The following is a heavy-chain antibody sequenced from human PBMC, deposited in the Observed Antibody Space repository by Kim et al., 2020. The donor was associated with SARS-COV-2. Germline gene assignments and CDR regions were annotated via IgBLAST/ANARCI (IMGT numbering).Heavy chain of an antibody. CDR3: TRHLDVLRFLEWTGEDYYYYGMDV. Sequence: GGSLRLSCAASGFTFSGSAMHWVRQASGKGLEWVGRIRSKANSYATAYAASVKGRFTISRDDSKNTAYLQMNSLKTEDTAVYYCTRHLDVLRFLEWTGEDYYYYGMDVWGQGTTVTVSS. V-gene: IGHV3-73*01. J-gene: IGHJ6*02. CDR2: IRSKANSYAT. D-gene: IGHD3-3*01. CDR1: GFTFSGSA.